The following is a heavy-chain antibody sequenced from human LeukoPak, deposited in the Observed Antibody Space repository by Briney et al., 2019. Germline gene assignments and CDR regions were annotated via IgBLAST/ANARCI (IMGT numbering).Heavy chain of an antibody. J-gene: IGHJ4*02. CDR2: MYYSGSA. CDR3: ARAGGRRDYYFDY. D-gene: IGHD3-16*01. V-gene: IGHV4-59*01. CDR1: GGSISSYY. Sequence: SETLSLTCTVSGGSISSYYWSWIRQPPGKGLEWIGYMYYSGSASYNPSPKSRVTISVDTSKNQFSLKLSSMTAADTAVYYCARAGGRRDYYFDYWGQGTLVTVSS.